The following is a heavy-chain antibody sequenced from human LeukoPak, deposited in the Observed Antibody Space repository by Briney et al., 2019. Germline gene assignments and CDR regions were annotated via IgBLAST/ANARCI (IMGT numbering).Heavy chain of an antibody. CDR2: IYYSGST. CDR3: ARLLLINAAGTSNFDY. CDR1: GGSIRNYY. Sequence: SETLSLTCTVSGGSIRNYYWSWIRQPPGRGLEWIGYIYYSGSTNYNPSLKSRLTISVDTSKNQFSLKLSSVTAADTAVYYCARLLLINAAGTSNFDYWGQGTLVTVSS. V-gene: IGHV4-59*08. D-gene: IGHD3-16*01. J-gene: IGHJ4*02.